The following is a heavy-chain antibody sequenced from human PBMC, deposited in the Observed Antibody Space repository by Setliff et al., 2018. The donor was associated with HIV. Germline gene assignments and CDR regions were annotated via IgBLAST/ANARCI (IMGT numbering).Heavy chain of an antibody. CDR2: IYNDGVNR. CDR1: GFIFSDYG. J-gene: IGHJ4*02. CDR3: ARDFKSGYVDY. D-gene: IGHD2-15*01. Sequence: PGGSLRLSCAAAGFIFSDYGIHWVRQAPGKGLEWVAVIYNDGVNRYFGDFVEGRFTISRDNSRNTVNLQMNSLRGDDTAVHYCARDFKSGYVDYLGQGIPVTSPQ. V-gene: IGHV3-33*01.